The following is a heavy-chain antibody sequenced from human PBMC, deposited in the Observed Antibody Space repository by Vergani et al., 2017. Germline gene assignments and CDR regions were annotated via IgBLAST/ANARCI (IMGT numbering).Heavy chain of an antibody. CDR3: ARFSSGFVA. V-gene: IGHV4-61*02. Sequence: QVQLKESGPGLVGPSETLSLTCPVSGGSFSGGSHYWSWIRQSAGKGLEWIGRIYNTGGTNYDPSLKTRVTMSVDTSKNQFSLKLASVTAADTAIYYCARFSSGFVAWGPGTPVTVSS. CDR2: IYNTGGT. D-gene: IGHD5-12*01. J-gene: IGHJ4*02. CDR1: GGSFSGGSHY.